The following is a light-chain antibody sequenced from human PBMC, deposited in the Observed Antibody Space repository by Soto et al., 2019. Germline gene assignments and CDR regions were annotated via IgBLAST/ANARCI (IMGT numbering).Light chain of an antibody. J-gene: IGLJ2*01. V-gene: IGLV2-14*01. CDR1: NRDVGGYNY. CDR3: SSYSSSSALDVI. Sequence: QSALAQPASVSGSPGQSITISCAGTNRDVGGYNYVSWYQQYPGKAPKLIIYEVTYRPSGVSNRFSGSKSDNTASLTISGLQAEDEADYYCSSYSSSSALDVIFGGGTKLTVL. CDR2: EVT.